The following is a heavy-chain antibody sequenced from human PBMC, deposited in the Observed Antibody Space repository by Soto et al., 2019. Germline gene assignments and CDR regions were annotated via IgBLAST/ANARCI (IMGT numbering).Heavy chain of an antibody. CDR2: ISSSSSTI. D-gene: IGHD6-13*01. CDR1: GFTFSSYS. CDR3: ARDRIAEAGTYYYCMDF. Sequence: PRGSLRLSCSASGFTFSSYSMNWVRQAPGKGLEWVSYISSSSSTIYYADSVKGRFTISRDNAKNSLYLQMNSLRVEDTAVYYCARDRIAEAGTYYYCMDFWGQGTTVTVSS. V-gene: IGHV3-48*01. J-gene: IGHJ6*02.